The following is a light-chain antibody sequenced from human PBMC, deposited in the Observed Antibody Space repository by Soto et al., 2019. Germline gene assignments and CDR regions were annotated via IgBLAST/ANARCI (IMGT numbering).Light chain of an antibody. Sequence: ELVMTQCPVTLSVSPGERATLSCRASQSVYNNLAWYQQKTGQAPRLLIYDASTRATGIPARFSGSGSGTEFTLTISSLQSEPFAAYYCQQYNNWPFTLGPGTKVD. CDR3: QQYNNWPFT. CDR2: DAS. V-gene: IGKV3-15*01. J-gene: IGKJ3*01. CDR1: QSVYNN.